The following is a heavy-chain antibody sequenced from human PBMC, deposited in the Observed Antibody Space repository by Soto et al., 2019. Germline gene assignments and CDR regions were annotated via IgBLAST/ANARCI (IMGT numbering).Heavy chain of an antibody. D-gene: IGHD3-10*01. J-gene: IGHJ4*02. CDR2: IYPGDSDT. CDR3: ARSFTMVRGVIIDFDY. V-gene: IGHV5-51*01. Sequence: GASLKISCKGSGYSFTSYWIGWVRQMPGKGLERMGIIYPGDSDTRYSPSFQGQVTISADKSISTAYLQWSSLKASDTAMYYCARSFTMVRGVIIDFDYWGQGTLVTVSS. CDR1: GYSFTSYW.